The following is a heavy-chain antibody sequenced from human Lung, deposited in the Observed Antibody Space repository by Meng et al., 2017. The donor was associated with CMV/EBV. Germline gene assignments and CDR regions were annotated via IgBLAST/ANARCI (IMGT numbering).Heavy chain of an antibody. CDR1: GDSIRSSAHY. CDR3: ARLGGFLNWFDP. CDR2: IYYSGST. Sequence: TGSGDSIRSSAHYWNWIRQHPGKGLEWIGYIYYSGSTYSNPSLKSRVTISVETSKNQFSLRLISVTAADTAVYYCARLGGFLNWFDPWGQGTLVTVSS. D-gene: IGHD2-15*01. V-gene: IGHV4-31*03. J-gene: IGHJ5*02.